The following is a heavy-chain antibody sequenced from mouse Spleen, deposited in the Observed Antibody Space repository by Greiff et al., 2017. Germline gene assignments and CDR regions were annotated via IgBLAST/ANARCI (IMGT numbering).Heavy chain of an antibody. CDR2: INPNNGGT. V-gene: IGHV1-26*01. CDR3: ARGEDDGYSNY. J-gene: IGHJ2*01. CDR1: GYTFTDYY. Sequence: VQLQQSGPELVKPGASVKISCKASGYTFTDYYMNWVKQSHGKSLEWIGDINPNNGGTSYNQKFKGKATLTVDKSSSTAYMELRSLTSEDSAVYYCARGEDDGYSNYWGQGTTLTVSS. D-gene: IGHD2-3*01.